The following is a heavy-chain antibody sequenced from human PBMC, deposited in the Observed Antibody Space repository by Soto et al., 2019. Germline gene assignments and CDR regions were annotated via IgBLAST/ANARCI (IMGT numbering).Heavy chain of an antibody. D-gene: IGHD6-6*01. V-gene: IGHV3-30-3*01. CDR3: ARVLRPNDYYYYGMDV. CDR1: GFTFSSYA. CDR2: ISYDGSNK. J-gene: IGHJ6*02. Sequence: ESGGGVVQPGRSLRLSCAASGFTFSSYAMHWVRQAPGKGLEWVAVISYDGSNKYYADSVKGRFTISRDNSKNTLYLQMNSLRAEDTAVYYCARVLRPNDYYYYGMDVWGQGTTVTVSS.